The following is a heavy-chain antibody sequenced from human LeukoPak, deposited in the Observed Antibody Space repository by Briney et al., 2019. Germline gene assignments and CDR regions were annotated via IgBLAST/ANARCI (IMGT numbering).Heavy chain of an antibody. CDR1: GDSLSSYF. CDR3: ARMNSGWGPFFDY. D-gene: IGHD6-19*01. CDR2: IYYSGST. V-gene: IGHV4-59*01. J-gene: IGHJ4*02. Sequence: SETLSLTCTVSGDSLSSYFWTWIRQPPGKGLEWIGYIYYSGSTNYNPSLKSRVTISVDTSKNQFSLKLSSVTAADTAVYYCARMNSGWGPFFDYWGQGTLVTVSS.